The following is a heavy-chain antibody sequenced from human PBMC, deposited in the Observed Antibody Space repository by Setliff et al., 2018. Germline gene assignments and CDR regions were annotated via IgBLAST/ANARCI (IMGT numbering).Heavy chain of an antibody. CDR2: IRSKANSYAT. J-gene: IGHJ4*02. CDR1: GFTLSGSA. CDR3: IRPQTPDDDHSSGYYGF. V-gene: IGHV3-73*01. D-gene: IGHD3-22*01. Sequence: GGSLRLSCAASGFTLSGSAVPGVRQASGKGLEWVGRIRSKANSYATVYAASVKGRFTISRDDSKNTAYLQMNSLETEDTALYYCIRPQTPDDDHSSGYYGFWGQGTPVTVSS.